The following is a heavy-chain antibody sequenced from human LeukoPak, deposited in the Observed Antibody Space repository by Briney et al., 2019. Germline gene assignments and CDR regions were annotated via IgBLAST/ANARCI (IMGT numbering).Heavy chain of an antibody. CDR1: GGSISSGGYY. D-gene: IGHD4-17*01. Sequence: SQTLSLTCTVSGGSISSGGYYWNWIRQHPGKGLEWIGYIYYSGSTYYNQSLKSRLTISVDTSKNQFSLKLSSVTAADTAVYYCARDLNGYGPFDYWGQGTLVTVYS. CDR3: ARDLNGYGPFDY. J-gene: IGHJ4*02. CDR2: IYYSGST. V-gene: IGHV4-31*03.